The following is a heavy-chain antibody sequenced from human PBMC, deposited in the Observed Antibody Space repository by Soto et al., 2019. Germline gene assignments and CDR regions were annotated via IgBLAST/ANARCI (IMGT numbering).Heavy chain of an antibody. CDR1: GDSFSSNSAA. CDR2: TYYRSKWYN. J-gene: IGHJ1*01. Sequence: SQTLSLTCAISGDSFSSNSAAWNWIRQSPSRGLEWLGRTYYRSKWYNDYAVSVKSRITINPDTSKDQFSLQLNSVTPEDTAVYYCARGGYCSSTSCSVSEYFLLWGQGTLVTVSS. V-gene: IGHV6-1*01. D-gene: IGHD2-2*01. CDR3: ARGGYCSSTSCSVSEYFLL.